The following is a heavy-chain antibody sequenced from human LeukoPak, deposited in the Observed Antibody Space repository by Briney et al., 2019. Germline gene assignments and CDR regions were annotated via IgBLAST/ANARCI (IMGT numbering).Heavy chain of an antibody. V-gene: IGHV5-51*01. CDR3: ARRKVETVLGWDERGYYCYYLDV. CDR1: GYTFTSYW. Sequence: GESLKISCKASGYTFTSYWIAWVRQMPGKGLEWMGIIHPGDSDTRYSPSLHGQVTISVDKSINTAYLQWSSLKASDSAMYFCARRKVETVLGWDERGYYCYYLDVWGKGTTVTVSS. J-gene: IGHJ6*03. CDR2: IHPGDSDT. D-gene: IGHD3-16*01.